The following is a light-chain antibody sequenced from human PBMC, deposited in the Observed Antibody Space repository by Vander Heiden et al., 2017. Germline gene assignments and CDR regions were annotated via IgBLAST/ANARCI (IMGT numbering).Light chain of an antibody. CDR3: QQYGSSPFT. V-gene: IGKV3-20*01. J-gene: IGKJ3*01. CDR1: QSVSSSY. Sequence: EIVLTQSPGTLSLSPGERATFSCRASQSVSSSYLAWYQHKPGQAPRLLIYGASSRATGIPDRFSGSGSGTDFTLTISRLEPEDFAVYYCQQYGSSPFTFGPGTKVDIK. CDR2: GAS.